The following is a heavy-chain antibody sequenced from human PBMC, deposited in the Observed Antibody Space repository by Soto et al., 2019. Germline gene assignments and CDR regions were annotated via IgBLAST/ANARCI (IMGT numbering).Heavy chain of an antibody. CDR1: GYTFTSYA. Sequence: ASVKVSCKASGYTFTSYAMHWVRQAPGQRLEWMGWINAGNGNTKYSQKFQGRVTITRDTSASTAYMELSSLRSEDTAVYYCARDLEGDFWSGYYPVYYYMDVWGKGTTVTVSS. CDR3: ARDLEGDFWSGYYPVYYYMDV. V-gene: IGHV1-3*01. J-gene: IGHJ6*03. D-gene: IGHD3-3*01. CDR2: INAGNGNT.